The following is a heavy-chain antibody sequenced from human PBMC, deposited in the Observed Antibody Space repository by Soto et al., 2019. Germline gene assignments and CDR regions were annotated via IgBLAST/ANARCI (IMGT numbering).Heavy chain of an antibody. CDR1: GFSFSSYF. V-gene: IGHV3-74*01. Sequence: EVQLVESGGGSVQPGGSLRLSCAASGFSFSSYFMAWVRQAPGEGLVSVSHVPGDGSRASYADSVRGRFTISRDNAKKTLYLQMDSPRDEDTAIYYCARENWYSLDVWGQGTTVTVSS. J-gene: IGHJ6*02. CDR3: ARENWYSLDV. D-gene: IGHD1-26*01. CDR2: VPGDGSRA.